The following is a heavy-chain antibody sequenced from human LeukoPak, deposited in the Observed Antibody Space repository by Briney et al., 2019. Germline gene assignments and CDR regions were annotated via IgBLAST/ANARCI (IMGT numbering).Heavy chain of an antibody. Sequence: GASVKVSCKASGYTFTSYYMHWVRQAHGQGLEWMGIINPSGGSTSYAQKFQGRVTMTRDTSTSTVYMELSSLRSEDTAVYYCARDYCSSTSCPAYYFDYWGQGTLVTVSS. V-gene: IGHV1-46*01. CDR2: INPSGGST. CDR3: ARDYCSSTSCPAYYFDY. D-gene: IGHD2-2*01. J-gene: IGHJ4*02. CDR1: GYTFTSYY.